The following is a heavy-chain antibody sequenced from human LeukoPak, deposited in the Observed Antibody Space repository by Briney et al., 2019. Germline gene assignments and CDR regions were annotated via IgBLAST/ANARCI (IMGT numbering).Heavy chain of an antibody. CDR1: GGSISSYY. CDR3: ARSPYYYGMDV. CDR2: IYYSGST. V-gene: IGHV4-59*08. Sequence: SSETLSLTCTVSGGSISSYYWSWIRQPPGKGLEWIGYIYYSGSTKYNPSLKSRVTISVDTSKNQFSLKLSSVTAADTAVYYCARSPYYYGMDVWGQGTTVTVSS. J-gene: IGHJ6*02.